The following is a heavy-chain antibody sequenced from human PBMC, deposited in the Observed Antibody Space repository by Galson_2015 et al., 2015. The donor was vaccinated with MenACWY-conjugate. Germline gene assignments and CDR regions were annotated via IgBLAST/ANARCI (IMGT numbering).Heavy chain of an antibody. CDR2: ISAYNGNT. J-gene: IGHJ4*02. Sequence: SCAASGYTFTSYGISWVRQAPGQGLEWMGWISAYNGNTNYAQKLQGRVTMTTDTSTSTAYMELRSLRSDDTAVYYCARGSAKNYYDSSGLFDYWGQGTLVTVSS. CDR1: GYTFTSYG. D-gene: IGHD3-22*01. V-gene: IGHV1-18*01. CDR3: ARGSAKNYYDSSGLFDY.